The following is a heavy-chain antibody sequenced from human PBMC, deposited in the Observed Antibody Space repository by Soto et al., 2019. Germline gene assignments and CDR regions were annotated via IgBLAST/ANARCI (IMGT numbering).Heavy chain of an antibody. CDR3: AKDSNSGWPPNPTDYCDY. J-gene: IGHJ4*02. CDR2: ISYDGSNK. Sequence: QVQLVESGGGVVQPGRSLRLSCAASGFTFSSYGMHWVRQAPGKGLEWVAVISYDGSNKYYADSVKGRFTISRENPKNTRYLQINLLRAEDPAVYYCAKDSNSGWPPNPTDYCDYWGQGTLVTLSS. CDR1: GFTFSSYG. V-gene: IGHV3-30*18. D-gene: IGHD6-19*01.